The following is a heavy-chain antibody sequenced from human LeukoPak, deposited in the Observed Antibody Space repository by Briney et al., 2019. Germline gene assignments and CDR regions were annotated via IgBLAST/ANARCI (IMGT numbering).Heavy chain of an antibody. Sequence: SETLSLTCTVSGGSISSSSYYWGWIRQPPGKGLEWIGNIYYSGSTYYNPSLKSRVTIFVDTSKNQFSLELSSVTAADTAVYYCARHGRDGGNSRYYYYYMDVWGKGTTVTVSS. CDR1: GGSISSSSYY. CDR3: ARHGRDGGNSRYYYYYMDV. D-gene: IGHD4-23*01. CDR2: IYYSGST. V-gene: IGHV4-39*01. J-gene: IGHJ6*03.